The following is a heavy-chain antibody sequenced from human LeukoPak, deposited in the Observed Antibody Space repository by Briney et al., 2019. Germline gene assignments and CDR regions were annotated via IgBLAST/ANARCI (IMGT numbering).Heavy chain of an antibody. D-gene: IGHD3-10*01. Sequence: ASVKVSCKASGYTFTGYYMHWVRQAPGQGLEWMGRINPNSGGTNYAQKFQGRVTMTRDTSISTAYMELGRLRSDDTAVYYCARDVEDEFGSGSYDWGQGTLVTVSS. J-gene: IGHJ4*02. CDR3: ARDVEDEFGSGSYD. CDR1: GYTFTGYY. V-gene: IGHV1-2*06. CDR2: INPNSGGT.